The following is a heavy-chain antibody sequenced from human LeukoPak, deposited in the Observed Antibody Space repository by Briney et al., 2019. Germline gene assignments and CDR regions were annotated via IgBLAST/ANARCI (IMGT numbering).Heavy chain of an antibody. V-gene: IGHV4-4*07. CDR2: ISASGST. J-gene: IGHJ4*02. Sequence: SETLFLTCTVSNGSISIYYWSWVRQPAGKGLEWIGRISASGSTNYNPSLKSRVTMSLDTSKNQFSLKLSSVTAADTVVYYCAREITVTRPFDYWGPGTLVTVSS. CDR3: AREITVTRPFDY. D-gene: IGHD4-17*01. CDR1: NGSISIYY.